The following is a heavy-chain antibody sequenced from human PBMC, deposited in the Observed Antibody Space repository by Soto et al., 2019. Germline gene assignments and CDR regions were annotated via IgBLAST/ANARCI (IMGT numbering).Heavy chain of an antibody. CDR3: VRQGGVLWFGELGAYDI. Sequence: SETLSLTCTVSGGSISSGSYYWGWIRQPPGKGLEWIGSIYYSGSTYYNASLQSRVTISVDTSKSHFSLKLTSVTAADTAVYYCVRQGGVLWFGELGAYDIWGQGTTVT. D-gene: IGHD3-10*01. V-gene: IGHV4-39*01. CDR2: IYYSGST. CDR1: GGSISSGSYY. J-gene: IGHJ3*02.